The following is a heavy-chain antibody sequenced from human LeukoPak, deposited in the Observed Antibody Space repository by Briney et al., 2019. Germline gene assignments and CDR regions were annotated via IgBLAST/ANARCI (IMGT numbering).Heavy chain of an antibody. CDR1: GYSISSNYY. Sequence: TSETLSLTCTVSGYSISSNYYWGWIRQPPGKGLEWIGSIYHSGSTYYNPSLKSRVTISVDTSKNQFSPKLSSLTAADTAVYYCARVEAVAEHFDYWGQGTLVTVSS. CDR2: IYHSGST. D-gene: IGHD6-19*01. J-gene: IGHJ4*02. V-gene: IGHV4-38-2*02. CDR3: ARVEAVAEHFDY.